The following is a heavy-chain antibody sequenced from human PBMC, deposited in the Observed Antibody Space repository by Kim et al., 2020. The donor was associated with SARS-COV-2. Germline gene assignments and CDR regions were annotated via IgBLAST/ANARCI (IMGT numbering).Heavy chain of an antibody. Sequence: GGSLRLSCAASGFTFTNYAMTWVRQAPGKGLEWVSAISGDGGYTYYTDSVKGRFTISRDISKNTLSLQMNSLRAEDTAVYYCAKDAAIRLYYFDYWGRGT. J-gene: IGHJ4*02. D-gene: IGHD2-21*02. CDR1: GFTFTNYA. CDR2: ISGDGGYT. CDR3: AKDAAIRLYYFDY. V-gene: IGHV3-23*01.